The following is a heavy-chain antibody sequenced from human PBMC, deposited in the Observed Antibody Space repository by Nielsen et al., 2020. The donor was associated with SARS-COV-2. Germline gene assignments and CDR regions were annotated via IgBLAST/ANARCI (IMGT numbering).Heavy chain of an antibody. CDR1: GFTFSSYG. D-gene: IGHD3-16*02. CDR3: TRDPRAVVRAYYGLDV. V-gene: IGHV3-33*08. CDR2: IWYDGSNK. J-gene: IGHJ6*02. Sequence: GESLKISCAASGFTFSSYGMHWVRQAPGKGLEWVAIIWYDGSNKYYADSVKGRFTISRDKNTLYLQMNNLRVEDTAVYYCTRDPRAVVRAYYGLDVWGQGTAVTVSS.